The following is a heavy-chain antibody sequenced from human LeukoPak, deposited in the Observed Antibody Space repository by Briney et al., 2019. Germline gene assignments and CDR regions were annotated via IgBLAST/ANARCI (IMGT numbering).Heavy chain of an antibody. V-gene: IGHV3-23*01. Sequence: GGSLRLSCAASGFTFRSYSMNWVRQAPGKGLEWVSAISGSGGSTYYADSVKGRFTISRDNSKNTLYLQMNSLRAEDTAVYYCAKDRGSSSSRNFDYWGQGTLVTVSS. CDR1: GFTFRSYS. CDR2: ISGSGGST. D-gene: IGHD6-13*01. CDR3: AKDRGSSSSRNFDY. J-gene: IGHJ4*02.